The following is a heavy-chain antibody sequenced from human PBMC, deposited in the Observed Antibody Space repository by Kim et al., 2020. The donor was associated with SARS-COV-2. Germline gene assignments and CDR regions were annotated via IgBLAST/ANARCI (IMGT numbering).Heavy chain of an antibody. CDR3: AHRRSITGTRDY. Sequence: SGPTLVNPTQTLTLTCTFSGFSLSTSGVGVGWIRQPPGKALEWLALIYWDDDKRYSPSLKSRLTITKDTSKNQVVLTMTNMDPVDTATYDCAHRRSITGTRDYWGQGTLVTVSS. J-gene: IGHJ4*02. CDR1: GFSLSTSGVG. V-gene: IGHV2-5*02. CDR2: IYWDDDK. D-gene: IGHD1-20*01.